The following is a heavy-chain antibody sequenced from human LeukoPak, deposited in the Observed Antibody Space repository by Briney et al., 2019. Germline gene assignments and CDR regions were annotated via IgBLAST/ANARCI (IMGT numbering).Heavy chain of an antibody. CDR3: VRGSAPERGLDY. CDR1: GFAFSDYC. CDR2: SCPHGSTP. D-gene: IGHD6-25*01. Sequence: PGGSLRLSCAASGFAFSDYCMHWVRQAPGEGLLWVSRSCPHGSTPVYADSVKGQFTISRDDAKNSLYLQMNSLRGEDTAVYYCVRGSAPERGLDYWGQGARVTVSS. J-gene: IGHJ4*02. V-gene: IGHV3-74*01.